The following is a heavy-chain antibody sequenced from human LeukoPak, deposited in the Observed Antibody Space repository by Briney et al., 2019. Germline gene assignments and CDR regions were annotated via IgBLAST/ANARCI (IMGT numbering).Heavy chain of an antibody. D-gene: IGHD3-3*01. V-gene: IGHV3-7*01. CDR2: INQDGSEK. Sequence: GGSLRLSCVASEFSFSSYWMTWVRQAPGKGLEWVANINQDGSEKYHVDSVKGRFTISRDNAKNSLYLQMNSLRAEDTAVYYCARKFWSGYSHIDYWGQGTLVTVSS. CDR3: ARKFWSGYSHIDY. J-gene: IGHJ4*02. CDR1: EFSFSSYW.